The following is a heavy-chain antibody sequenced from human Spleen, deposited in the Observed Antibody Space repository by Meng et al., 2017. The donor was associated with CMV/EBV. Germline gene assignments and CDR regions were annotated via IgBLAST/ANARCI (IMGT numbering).Heavy chain of an antibody. CDR3: ARGFGHLERGIDY. Sequence: GGSLRLSCAASGFTFDVYALTWVRQAPGKGLECVSGINWNGGGTGYADSVKGRFTISRDNAKNSLNSQMNSLRAEDTALYYCARGFGHLERGIDYWGQGTLVTVSS. V-gene: IGHV3-20*04. D-gene: IGHD1-1*01. J-gene: IGHJ4*02. CDR2: INWNGGGT. CDR1: GFTFDVYA.